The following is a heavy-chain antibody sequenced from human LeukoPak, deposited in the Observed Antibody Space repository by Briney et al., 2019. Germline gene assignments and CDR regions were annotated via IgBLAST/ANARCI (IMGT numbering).Heavy chain of an antibody. V-gene: IGHV3-30*04. J-gene: IGHJ4*02. Sequence: GRSLRLSCATSQFNLLSYARHWVRQAPGKGLEWVALISYDGINQYYADSVKGRFIISRDNSKNTLYLQLNSLRREDTAVYYCTLTTFGVVYYFDYWGQGTLVTVSS. CDR1: QFNLLSYA. CDR3: TLTTFGVVYYFDY. CDR2: ISYDGINQ. D-gene: IGHD1/OR15-1a*01.